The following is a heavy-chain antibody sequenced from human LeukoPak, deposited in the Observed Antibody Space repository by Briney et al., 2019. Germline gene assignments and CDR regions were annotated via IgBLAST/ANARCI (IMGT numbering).Heavy chain of an antibody. J-gene: IGHJ6*04. CDR1: GFTFSSYG. D-gene: IGHD4-23*01. CDR3: AKASVGYGMDV. V-gene: IGHV3-30*18. Sequence: GRSLRLSCAASGFTFSSYGMHWVRQAPGKGVELVAVISYDGSNKYYADSVKGRFTISRDNSKNTLYLQMNSLRAEDTAVYYCAKASVGYGMDVWGKETTVTVSS. CDR2: ISYDGSNK.